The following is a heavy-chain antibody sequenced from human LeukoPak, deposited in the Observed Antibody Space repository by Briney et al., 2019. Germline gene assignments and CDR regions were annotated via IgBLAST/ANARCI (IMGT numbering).Heavy chain of an antibody. CDR1: GFTFSSYA. Sequence: PGGSLRLSCAASGFTFSSYAMSWVRQAPGKGLEWLSYISSSSSTIYYADSVKGRFTISRDNAKNSLYLQMNSLRAEDTAVYYCASRSVASKGPDYWGQGTLVTVSS. J-gene: IGHJ4*02. D-gene: IGHD6-6*01. V-gene: IGHV3-48*01. CDR3: ASRSVASKGPDY. CDR2: ISSSSSTI.